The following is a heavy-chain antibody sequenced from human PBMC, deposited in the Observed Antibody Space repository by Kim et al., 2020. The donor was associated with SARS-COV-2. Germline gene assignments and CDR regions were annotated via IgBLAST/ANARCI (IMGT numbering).Heavy chain of an antibody. CDR2: IKSKTDGGTT. D-gene: IGHD2-2*03. V-gene: IGHV3-15*01. J-gene: IGHJ4*02. CDR3: TTVDLDIVVVPAAPEIDY. Sequence: GWSLRLSCAASGFTFSNAWMSWVRQAPGKGLEWVGRIKSKTDGGTTDYAAPVKGRFTISRDDSKNTLYLQMNSLKTEDTAVYYCTTVDLDIVVVPAAPEIDYWGQGTLVTVSS. CDR1: GFTFSNAW.